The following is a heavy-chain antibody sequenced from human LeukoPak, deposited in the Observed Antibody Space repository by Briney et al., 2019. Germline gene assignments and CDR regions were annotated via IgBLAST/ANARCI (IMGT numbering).Heavy chain of an antibody. CDR3: ARFGSYYYGSGSHSYAFDI. CDR2: IYSGGST. Sequence: GGSLRLSCAASGFTFSNYAMSWVRQAPGKGLEWVSLIYSGGSTDYADSVKGRFTISRDNSKNTLYLQMNSLRAEDTAVYYCARFGSYYYGSGSHSYAFDIWGQGTMVTVSS. D-gene: IGHD3-10*01. CDR1: GFTFSNYA. V-gene: IGHV3-66*01. J-gene: IGHJ3*02.